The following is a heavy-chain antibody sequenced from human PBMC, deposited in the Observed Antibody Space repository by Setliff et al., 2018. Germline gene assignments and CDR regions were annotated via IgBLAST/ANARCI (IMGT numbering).Heavy chain of an antibody. CDR1: GYTFTSYL. J-gene: IGHJ4*02. CDR2: INTGNSNT. Sequence: ASVKVSCKASGYTFTSYLMHWVRQAPGQRLEWMGWINTGNSNTKYSQKFQGRATITPDTAASTAYMELSSLRAEATAVYYCARRANSDLDYWGQGTLVTVSS. CDR3: ARRANSDLDY. V-gene: IGHV1-3*04. D-gene: IGHD2-21*02.